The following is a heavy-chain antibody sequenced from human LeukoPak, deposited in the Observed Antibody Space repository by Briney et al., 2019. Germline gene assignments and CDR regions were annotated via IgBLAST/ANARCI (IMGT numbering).Heavy chain of an antibody. J-gene: IGHJ5*02. V-gene: IGHV1-18*01. CDR3: ARDHLWFGEFPRPVDP. CDR1: GYTFTSYG. CDR2: ISAYNGNT. D-gene: IGHD3-10*01. Sequence: ASVKVSCKASGYTFTSYGISWVRQAPGQGLEWMGWISAYNGNTNYAQKLQGRVTMTTDTSTSTAYMELRSLRSDDTAVYYCARDHLWFGEFPRPVDPWGQGTLVTVSS.